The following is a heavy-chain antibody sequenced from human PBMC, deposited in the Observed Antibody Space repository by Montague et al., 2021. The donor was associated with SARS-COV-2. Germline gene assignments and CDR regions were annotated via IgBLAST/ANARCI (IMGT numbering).Heavy chain of an antibody. CDR2: VLYNKGT. CDR1: GVAVTDYY. CDR3: ARHPHYDGLNGPPDF. V-gene: IGHV4-59*08. Sequence: SETLSLTCTVSGVAVTDYYWSWIRQPPGKGLEWIGYVLYNKGTNSNPSLKSRVAISVDTSKNQFSLRLTSVTAADPAFYYCARHPHYDGLNGPPDFWDQGTLVTVSS. D-gene: IGHD3-9*01. J-gene: IGHJ4*02.